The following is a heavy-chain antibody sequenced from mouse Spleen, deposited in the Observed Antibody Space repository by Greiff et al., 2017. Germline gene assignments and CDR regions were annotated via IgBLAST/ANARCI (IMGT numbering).Heavy chain of an antibody. J-gene: IGHJ4*01. CDR3: AKITTVVATDAMDY. CDR2: ISSGGSYT. CDR1: GFTFSSYG. D-gene: IGHD1-1*01. V-gene: IGHV5-6*03. Sequence: EVMLVESGGGLVKPGGSLKLSCAASGFTFSSYGMSWVRQTPDKRLEWVATISSGGSYTYYPDSVKGRFTISRDNAKNTLYLQMSSLKSEDTAMYYCAKITTVVATDAMDYWGQGTSVTVSS.